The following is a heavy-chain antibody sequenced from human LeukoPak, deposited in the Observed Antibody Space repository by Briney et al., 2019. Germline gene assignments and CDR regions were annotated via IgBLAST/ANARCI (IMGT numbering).Heavy chain of an antibody. D-gene: IGHD3-9*01. CDR3: ARETGSWFDP. Sequence: GGSLRLSCAAPGFTFSNYAMHWVRQTPGKGLEYVSAISSSGSSTYYANSVKGRFTISRDNSKNTLYLQMGSLRAEDMAVYYCARETGSWFDPWGQGTLVAVSS. V-gene: IGHV3-64*01. CDR2: ISSSGSST. J-gene: IGHJ5*02. CDR1: GFTFSNYA.